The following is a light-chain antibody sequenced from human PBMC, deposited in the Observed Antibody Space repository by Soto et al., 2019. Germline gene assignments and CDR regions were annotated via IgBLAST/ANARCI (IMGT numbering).Light chain of an antibody. J-gene: IGKJ5*01. Sequence: DTHLTQSPSILSASVGDRVTLTCRASQDVSDFLAWYQHAPGKAPNLLIYGGYTLQSGVPSRFSGGGSGTEFSLTITGLQPEDSATYYCQYLNGVPTITFGQGTRLEIK. CDR3: QYLNGVPTIT. CDR1: QDVSDF. V-gene: IGKV1-9*01. CDR2: GGY.